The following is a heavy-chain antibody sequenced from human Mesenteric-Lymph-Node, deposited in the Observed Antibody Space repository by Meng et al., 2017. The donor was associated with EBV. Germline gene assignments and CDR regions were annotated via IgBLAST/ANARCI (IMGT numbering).Heavy chain of an antibody. CDR3: AKRFEFGGAFDI. CDR1: GYSISSSNW. D-gene: IGHD3-16*01. CDR2: IYYSGSI. J-gene: IGHJ3*02. Sequence: QVQLRCSVPALVKPSQTLSLTCSVSGYSISSSNWWGWIRQPPGKGLEWIGYIYYSGSIYYNPSLKSRVTMSVDTSKNQFSLKLSSVTAVDTAVYYCAKRFEFGGAFDIWGQGTMVTVSS. V-gene: IGHV4-28*02.